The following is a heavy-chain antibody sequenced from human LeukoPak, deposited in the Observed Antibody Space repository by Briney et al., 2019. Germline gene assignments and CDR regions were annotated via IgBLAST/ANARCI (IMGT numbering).Heavy chain of an antibody. CDR3: AREYGGYSGNYFDY. CDR1: VGSLSSSGYY. CDR2: IYHSGST. J-gene: IGHJ4*02. Sequence: SETLSLTCSVSVGSLSSSGYYWSWIRQYPGKGLEWIGYIYHSGSTYYSPSLKSRITLSVDTSKNQFSLKLRSVTAADTAVYLCAREYGGYSGNYFDYWGQGTLVTVSS. D-gene: IGHD4-23*01. V-gene: IGHV4-31*03.